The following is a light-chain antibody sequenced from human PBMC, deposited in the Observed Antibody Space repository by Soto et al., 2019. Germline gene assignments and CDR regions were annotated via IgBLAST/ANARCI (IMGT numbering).Light chain of an antibody. Sequence: EIVLTQSPGTLSLSPGERATLSCRASQSVSSNYLAWYQQKPGQAPRLLIYGASSKATGIPDRFSGSGSGTDFTLTISRLEPEDFAVYYCQQYCSSSLVTFGPGTKVDIK. CDR1: QSVSSNY. V-gene: IGKV3-20*01. J-gene: IGKJ3*01. CDR2: GAS. CDR3: QQYCSSSLVT.